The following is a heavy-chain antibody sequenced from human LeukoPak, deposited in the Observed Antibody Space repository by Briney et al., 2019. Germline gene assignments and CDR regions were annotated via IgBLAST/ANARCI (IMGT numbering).Heavy chain of an antibody. J-gene: IGHJ4*02. D-gene: IGHD6-13*01. CDR2: VSGSGGST. CDR3: AKVRGSSWYERDFDY. CDR1: GFTFSSYA. V-gene: IGHV3-23*01. Sequence: GGSLRLSCAASGFTFSSYAMNWVRQAPGKGLEWVSAVSGSGGSTYYADSVKGRLTISRDNSKNTLYLQMNSLRAEDTVLYYCAKVRGSSWYERDFDYWGQGTLVTVSS.